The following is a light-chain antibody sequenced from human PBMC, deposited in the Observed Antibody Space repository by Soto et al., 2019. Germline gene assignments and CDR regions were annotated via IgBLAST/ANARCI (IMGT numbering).Light chain of an antibody. CDR1: QDISNY. CDR3: QQDYNLPLT. CDR2: DAS. V-gene: IGKV1-33*01. J-gene: IGKJ4*01. Sequence: DIQMTQSPSSLSASVGDRVTITCQASQDISNYLNWYQQKPGKAPQLLIYDASNLETGVPSRFSGSGSGTDFTFTIISLQPEDIATYYCQQDYNLPLTFGGGTKVEIK.